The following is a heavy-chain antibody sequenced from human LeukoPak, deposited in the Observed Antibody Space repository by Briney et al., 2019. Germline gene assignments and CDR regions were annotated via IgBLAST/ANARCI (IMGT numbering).Heavy chain of an antibody. J-gene: IGHJ4*02. V-gene: IGHV3-48*03. Sequence: GGSLRLSGAASGFTFSSYEMNWVRQAPGKGLEWVSYISSSGSTIYYADSVKGRFTISRDNAKNSLYLQMNSLRAEDTAVYYCARGSYSAAIDYWGQGTLVTVSS. CDR2: ISSSGSTI. CDR1: GFTFSSYE. D-gene: IGHD3-10*01. CDR3: ARGSYSAAIDY.